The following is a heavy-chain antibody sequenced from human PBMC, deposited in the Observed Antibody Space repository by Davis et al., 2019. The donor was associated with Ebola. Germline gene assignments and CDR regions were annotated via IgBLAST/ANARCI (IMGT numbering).Heavy chain of an antibody. V-gene: IGHV4-34*01. CDR2: INHSGST. CDR3: ARRAYWDGYAAFDI. D-gene: IGHD5-18*01. J-gene: IGHJ3*02. Sequence: PSETLSLTCAVYGGSFSGYYWSWIRQPPGKGLEWIGEINHSGSTNHNPSLKSRVSISVDTSKNQFSLKLNSVTAADTAVFYCARRAYWDGYAAFDIWAQGTMVTVSS. CDR1: GGSFSGYY.